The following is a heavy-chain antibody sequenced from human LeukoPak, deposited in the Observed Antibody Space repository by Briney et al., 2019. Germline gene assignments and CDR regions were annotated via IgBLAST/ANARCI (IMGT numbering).Heavy chain of an antibody. Sequence: SQTLSLTCAISGDSVSTNSAAWNWLRQSPSRGLEWLGRTYYRSKWYNDYAVSVKSRITINPDTSKNQFSLQLNSVAPEDTAVYYCAREGIAAAGEPYYFDYWGQGTLVTVSS. CDR1: GDSVSTNSAA. CDR2: TYYRSKWYN. D-gene: IGHD6-13*01. CDR3: AREGIAAAGEPYYFDY. J-gene: IGHJ4*02. V-gene: IGHV6-1*01.